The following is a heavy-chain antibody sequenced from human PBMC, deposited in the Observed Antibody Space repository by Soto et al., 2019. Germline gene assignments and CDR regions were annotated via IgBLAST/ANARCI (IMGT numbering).Heavy chain of an antibody. Sequence: EVQLVESGGGLVQPGRSLRLSCAASGFTFDDYAMHWVRQAPGKGLEWVSGISWNSGSIGYADSVKGRFTISRDNAKNSMYQKMNSLIAKDTALYYCAKDTRGSYYIGYFDYWGQGTLVTVSS. CDR2: ISWNSGSI. D-gene: IGHD3-10*01. CDR3: AKDTRGSYYIGYFDY. V-gene: IGHV3-9*01. J-gene: IGHJ4*02. CDR1: GFTFDDYA.